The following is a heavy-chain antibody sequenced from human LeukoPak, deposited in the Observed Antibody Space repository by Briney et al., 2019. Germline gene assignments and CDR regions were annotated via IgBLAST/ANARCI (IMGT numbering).Heavy chain of an antibody. J-gene: IGHJ4*02. Sequence: PGGSLRLSCAASGFTFSSYWMSWVRQAPGKGLEWVSAISGSGGSTYYADSVKGRFTISRDNSKNTLYLQMNSLGAEDTAVYYCAKGSQWEPRGGHFDYWGQGTLVTVSS. CDR3: AKGSQWEPRGGHFDY. V-gene: IGHV3-23*01. D-gene: IGHD1-26*01. CDR2: ISGSGGST. CDR1: GFTFSSYW.